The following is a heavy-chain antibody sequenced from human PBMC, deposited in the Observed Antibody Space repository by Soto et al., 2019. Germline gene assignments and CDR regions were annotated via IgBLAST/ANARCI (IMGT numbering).Heavy chain of an antibody. CDR2: IIPIFGTA. Sequence: SVKVSCKASGGTFSSYAISWVRQAPGQGLEWMGGIIPIFGTANYAQKFQGRVTITADESTSTAYMELSSLRSEDTAVNYCARDLGDTYVMDVWGKGTTVTVSS. CDR1: GGTFSSYA. J-gene: IGHJ6*04. V-gene: IGHV1-69*13. D-gene: IGHD3-10*01. CDR3: ARDLGDTYVMDV.